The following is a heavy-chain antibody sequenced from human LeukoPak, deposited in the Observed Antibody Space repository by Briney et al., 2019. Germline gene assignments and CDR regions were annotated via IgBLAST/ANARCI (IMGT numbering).Heavy chain of an antibody. Sequence: GASVKVSCKASGYTFLSYYMHWVRQAPGQGLEWMGIINPSGGSTSYAQKFQGRVTMTRDMSTSTVYMELSSLRSEDTAVYYCARVAYGSVMDYWGQGTLVTVSS. CDR1: GYTFLSYY. CDR2: INPSGGST. CDR3: ARVAYGSVMDY. D-gene: IGHD3-10*01. J-gene: IGHJ4*02. V-gene: IGHV1-46*01.